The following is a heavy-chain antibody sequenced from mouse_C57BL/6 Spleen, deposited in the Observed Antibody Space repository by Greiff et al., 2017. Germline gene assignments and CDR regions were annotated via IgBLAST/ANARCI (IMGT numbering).Heavy chain of an antibody. CDR2: IDPSDSYT. J-gene: IGHJ2*01. D-gene: IGHD4-1*01. V-gene: IGHV1-69*01. CDR3: ARIWDVGY. Sequence: QVQLQQPGAELVMPGASVKLSCKASGYTFTSYWMHWVKQRPGQGLEWIGEIDPSDSYTNYNQKFKGKSTLTVDKSCSTAYMQLSSLTSEDSAVYYCARIWDVGYWGQGTTLTVSS. CDR1: GYTFTSYW.